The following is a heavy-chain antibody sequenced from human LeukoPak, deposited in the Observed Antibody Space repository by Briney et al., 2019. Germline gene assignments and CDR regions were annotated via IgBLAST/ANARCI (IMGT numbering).Heavy chain of an antibody. J-gene: IGHJ5*02. Sequence: ASVKVSCKASGYTFTSYYMHWVRQAPGQGLEWMGIINPSGGSTSYAQKFQGRVTMTRDTSTSTVYMELSSLRSEDTAVYYCARDLSGFLEWLSGWFDPWGQGTLVTVSS. CDR2: INPSGGST. V-gene: IGHV1-46*03. CDR1: GYTFTSYY. D-gene: IGHD3-3*01. CDR3: ARDLSGFLEWLSGWFDP.